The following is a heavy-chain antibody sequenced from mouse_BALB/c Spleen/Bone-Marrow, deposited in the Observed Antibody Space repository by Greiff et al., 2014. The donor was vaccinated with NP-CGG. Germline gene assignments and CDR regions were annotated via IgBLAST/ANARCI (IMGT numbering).Heavy chain of an antibody. J-gene: IGHJ3*01. D-gene: IGHD2-4*01. V-gene: IGHV1-26*01. CDR1: GYTFTDYY. CDR2: INPNNGDT. Sequence: DVKLVESGPELVKPGASVKMSCKASGYTFTDYYMKWVKQSHGKSLEWIGDINPNNGDTFYNQKFKGKATLTVDKSSSTAYMQLNSLTSEDSAVCYCTRRSTMTTFAYWGQGTLVTVSA. CDR3: TRRSTMTTFAY.